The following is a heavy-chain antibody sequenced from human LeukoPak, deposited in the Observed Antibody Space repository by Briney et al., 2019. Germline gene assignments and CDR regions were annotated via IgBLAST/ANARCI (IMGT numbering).Heavy chain of an antibody. J-gene: IGHJ4*02. CDR3: ARAIYGSGSYWGYYY. CDR2: IKEDGSEK. V-gene: IGHV3-7*01. D-gene: IGHD3-10*01. CDR1: GFTFRNYW. Sequence: PGGSLRLSCAASGFTFRNYWMRWVRQAPGKGLEWVANIKEDGSEKYYVDSVKGRFTISRDNAKNPLYLQMNSLRAEDTAVYYCARAIYGSGSYWGYYYWGQGTLVTVSS.